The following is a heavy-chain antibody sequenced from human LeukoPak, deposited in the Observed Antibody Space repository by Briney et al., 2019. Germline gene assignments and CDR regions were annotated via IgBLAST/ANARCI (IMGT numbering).Heavy chain of an antibody. V-gene: IGHV4-59*08. CDR3: ARHFLRGGFDS. J-gene: IGHJ4*02. CDR1: GGSISSYY. CDR2: IFQGGDA. D-gene: IGHD5-12*01. Sequence: SETLSLTCTVSGGSISSYYWSWIRQPPGKGLEWIAYIFQGGDARYNPSLKSRVTIALDTSKNQFSLTLSSVTAADTAVYYCARHFLRGGFDSWGQGVLVPVSS.